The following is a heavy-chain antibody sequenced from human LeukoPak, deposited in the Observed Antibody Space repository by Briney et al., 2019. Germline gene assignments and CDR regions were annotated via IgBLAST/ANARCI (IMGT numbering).Heavy chain of an antibody. Sequence: ASAKVSCKASGYTFTNYYMHWVRQAPGQGLEWMGLINPTGTSTNYAQKFRGRVTMTRDTSTTTVYMELSSLRSEDTAVYYCAREESGGYFDYWGQGTLVTVSS. CDR1: GYTFTNYY. D-gene: IGHD2-8*02. J-gene: IGHJ4*02. CDR2: INPTGTST. CDR3: AREESGGYFDY. V-gene: IGHV1-46*01.